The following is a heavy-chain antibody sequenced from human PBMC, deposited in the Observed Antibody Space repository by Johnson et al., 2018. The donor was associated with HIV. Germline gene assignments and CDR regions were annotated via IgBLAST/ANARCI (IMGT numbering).Heavy chain of an antibody. CDR1: GFTFNSSW. D-gene: IGHD6-19*01. CDR3: TRGTSGWFNDAFDI. Sequence: VQLVESGGGVVQPGRSLRLSCAASGFTFNSSWMYWVRQAPGKGLVWVSRINSDGSSTSYADSVKGRFTISRDNAKNTVYLQMNSLRAEDTAVYYCTRGTSGWFNDAFDIWGQGTMVTVSS. V-gene: IGHV3-74*02. J-gene: IGHJ3*02. CDR2: INSDGSST.